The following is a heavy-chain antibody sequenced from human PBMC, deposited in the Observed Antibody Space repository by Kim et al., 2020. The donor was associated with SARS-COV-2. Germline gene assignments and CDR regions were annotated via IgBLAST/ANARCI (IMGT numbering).Heavy chain of an antibody. Sequence: GGSLRLSCVASGFTFGNHAMNWVRQAPGKGLEWVSGIRGGGADTNYADSVKGRFTISRDNYKNTLYLQMNSLRAEDTAVYYCARDGYGLGSCYSLIIDCWGRGNRVTV. CDR1: GFTFGNHA. CDR3: ARDGYGLGSCYSLIIDC. J-gene: IGHJ4*02. CDR2: IRGGGADT. V-gene: IGHV3-23*01. D-gene: IGHD3-10*01.